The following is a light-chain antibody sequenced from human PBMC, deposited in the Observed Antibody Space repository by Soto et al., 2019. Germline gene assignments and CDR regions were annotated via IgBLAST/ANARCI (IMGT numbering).Light chain of an antibody. CDR1: QSINNW. Sequence: DIQMTQSPSTLSASVGDRVTITCRASQSINNWLAWYQQKPGKAPKLFIFKASTLESGVPSRFSGSGSGTEFTLSISILQPDDFATYFCQQYESCPRTFGQGTMVEIK. CDR3: QQYESCPRT. CDR2: KAS. V-gene: IGKV1-5*03. J-gene: IGKJ1*01.